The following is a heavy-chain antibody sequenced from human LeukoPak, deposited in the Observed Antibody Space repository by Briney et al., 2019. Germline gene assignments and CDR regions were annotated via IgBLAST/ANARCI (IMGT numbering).Heavy chain of an antibody. V-gene: IGHV3-23*01. CDR1: GFTFSSYA. J-gene: IGHJ4*02. CDR2: ISGSGGST. Sequence: PGGSLRLSCAASGFTFSSYAMSWVRQAPGEGLEWVSAISGSGGSTYYADSVKGRFTISRDNSKNTLYLQMNSLRAEDTAVYYCAKVEADCSSTSCHYGYWGQGTLVTVSS. CDR3: AKVEADCSSTSCHYGY. D-gene: IGHD2-2*01.